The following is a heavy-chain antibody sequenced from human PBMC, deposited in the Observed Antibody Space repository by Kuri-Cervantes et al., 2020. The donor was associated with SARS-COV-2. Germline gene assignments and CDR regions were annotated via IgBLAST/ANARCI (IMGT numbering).Heavy chain of an antibody. CDR1: GGSISSYY. D-gene: IGHD3-22*01. CDR2: IYYSGST. V-gene: IGHV4-59*12. Sequence: ESLKISCTVSGGSISSYYWSWIRQPPGQGLEWLGYIYYSGSTKYNPSLESRVTISLDTSRNQFSLKPSSVTAADSAVYYCARSGYYSRGVTYYYMDVWDKGTTVTVSS. J-gene: IGHJ6*03. CDR3: ARSGYYSRGVTYYYMDV.